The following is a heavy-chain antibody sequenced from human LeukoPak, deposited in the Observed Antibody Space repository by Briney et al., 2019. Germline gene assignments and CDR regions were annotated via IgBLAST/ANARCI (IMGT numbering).Heavy chain of an antibody. V-gene: IGHV1-18*01. Sequence: ASVKVSCKASGHTFTSYGISWVRQAPGQGLEWMGWISAYNGNTNYAQKLQGRVTVTTDTSTSTAYMELRSLRSDDTAVYYCARVFHDSSGYYPYYFDYWGQGTLVPVSS. CDR3: ARVFHDSSGYYPYYFDY. J-gene: IGHJ4*02. CDR1: GHTFTSYG. D-gene: IGHD3-22*01. CDR2: ISAYNGNT.